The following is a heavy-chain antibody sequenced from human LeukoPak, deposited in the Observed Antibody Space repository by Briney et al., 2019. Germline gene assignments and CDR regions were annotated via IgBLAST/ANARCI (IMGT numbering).Heavy chain of an antibody. V-gene: IGHV1-69*13. Sequence: SVKVSCKASGYTFTNYGISWVRQAPGQGLEWMGGIIPIFGTANYAQKFQGRVTITADESTNTAYMELSSLRSEDTAVYYCARGEGSSGWYGGRPYYYYDMDVWGQGTTVTVSS. CDR1: GYTFTNYG. CDR3: ARGEGSSGWYGGRPYYYYDMDV. CDR2: IIPIFGTA. D-gene: IGHD6-19*01. J-gene: IGHJ6*02.